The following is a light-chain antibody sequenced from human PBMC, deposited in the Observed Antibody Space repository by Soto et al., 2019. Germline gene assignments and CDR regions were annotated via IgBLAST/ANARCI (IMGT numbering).Light chain of an antibody. J-gene: IGKJ4*01. CDR3: QHYNSDPLT. Sequence: DIQMTQSPSTLSASVGDRVIITCRASQSISSWLAWYQQKPGKAPELLIYKAPSLQSRVPSRFSGSGSGTEFTLTISSLQPDDFATYYCQHYNSDPLTYGGGTKVEIK. V-gene: IGKV1-5*03. CDR1: QSISSW. CDR2: KAP.